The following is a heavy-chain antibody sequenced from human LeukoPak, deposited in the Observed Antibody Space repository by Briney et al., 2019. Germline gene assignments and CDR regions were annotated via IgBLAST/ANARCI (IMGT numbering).Heavy chain of an antibody. J-gene: IGHJ6*02. CDR2: INHSGST. Sequence: SETLSLTCAVYGGSFSGYYWSWIRQPPGKGLEWIGEINHSGSTNYNPSLRSRVTISVDTSKNQFSLKLSSVTAADTAVYYCARGQYSSSSGSPYYYYGMDVWGQGTTVTVSS. V-gene: IGHV4-34*01. D-gene: IGHD6-6*01. CDR3: ARGQYSSSSGSPYYYYGMDV. CDR1: GGSFSGYY.